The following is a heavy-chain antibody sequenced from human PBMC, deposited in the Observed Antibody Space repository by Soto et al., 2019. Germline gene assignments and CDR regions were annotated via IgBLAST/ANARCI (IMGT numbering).Heavy chain of an antibody. CDR1: GGTFSSYA. D-gene: IGHD3-3*01. Sequence: SVNVACKASGGTFSSYAISWVRQAPGQGLEWMGGIIPIFGTANYAQKFQGRVTITADESTSTAYMELSSLRSEDTAVYYCALAANYDFWSGSNGYYYYYYGMDVWG. J-gene: IGHJ6*02. CDR3: ALAANYDFWSGSNGYYYYYYGMDV. V-gene: IGHV1-69*13. CDR2: IIPIFGTA.